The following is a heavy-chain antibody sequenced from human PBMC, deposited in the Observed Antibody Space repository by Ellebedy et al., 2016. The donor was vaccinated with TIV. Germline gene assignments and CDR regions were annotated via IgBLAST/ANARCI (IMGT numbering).Heavy chain of an antibody. D-gene: IGHD6-13*01. J-gene: IGHJ4*02. Sequence: GESLKISCAASGFTFGTYWMSWVRQAPGKGLEWVDKIKPDGSEKWYVDSVKGRFTISRDNAKNSLFLQMNSLRAEDTAVYYCARVRIAAAAMDYWGQGTLVTVSS. CDR1: GFTFGTYW. CDR2: IKPDGSEK. CDR3: ARVRIAAAAMDY. V-gene: IGHV3-7*03.